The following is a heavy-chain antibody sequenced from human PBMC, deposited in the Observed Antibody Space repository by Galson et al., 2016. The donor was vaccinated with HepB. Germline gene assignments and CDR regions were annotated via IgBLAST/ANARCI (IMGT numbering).Heavy chain of an antibody. V-gene: IGHV1-18*01. Sequence: SVKVSCKASGYTFTLYGISWVRQAPGQGLEWMGWIGAYSGNPNYAQKFQGRVTMTTDTSTSTAYMEVRSLRSHDTAVYYCARNMEVVVVHAARQDFDYWGQGTLVTVSS. D-gene: IGHD2-2*01. CDR3: ARNMEVVVVHAARQDFDY. J-gene: IGHJ4*02. CDR2: IGAYSGNP. CDR1: GYTFTLYG.